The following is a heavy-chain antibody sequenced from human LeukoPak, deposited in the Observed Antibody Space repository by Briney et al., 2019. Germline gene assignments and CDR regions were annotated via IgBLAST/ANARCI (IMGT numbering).Heavy chain of an antibody. Sequence: GGSLRLSCTASGFTFGDYAMSWVRQAPGKGLEWVGFIRSKAYGGTTEYAASVKGRFTISSDDSKSIAYLQMNSLKTEDTAVYYCTRDIVVVPAAIYYYYYYGMDVWGKGTTVTVSS. CDR2: IRSKAYGGTT. V-gene: IGHV3-49*04. CDR1: GFTFGDYA. D-gene: IGHD2-2*01. CDR3: TRDIVVVPAAIYYYYYYGMDV. J-gene: IGHJ6*04.